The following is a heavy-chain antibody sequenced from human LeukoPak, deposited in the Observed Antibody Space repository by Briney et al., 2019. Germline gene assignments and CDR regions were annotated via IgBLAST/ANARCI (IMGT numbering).Heavy chain of an antibody. V-gene: IGHV3-21*01. Sequence: PWGSLRLSCAASGFTFSSYSMNWVRQAPGKGLEWVSSISSSSSYIYYADSVKGRFTISRDNAKNSLYLQMNSLRAEDTAVYYCAREPPFSVTTFPFDYWGQGTLVTVSS. D-gene: IGHD4-17*01. CDR3: AREPPFSVTTFPFDY. J-gene: IGHJ4*02. CDR2: ISSSSSYI. CDR1: GFTFSSYS.